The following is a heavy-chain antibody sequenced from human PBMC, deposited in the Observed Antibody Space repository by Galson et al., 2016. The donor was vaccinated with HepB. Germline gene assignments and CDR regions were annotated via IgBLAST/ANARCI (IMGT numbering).Heavy chain of an antibody. D-gene: IGHD5-18*01. CDR1: GFTVSSNY. Sequence: SLRLSCAASGFTVSSNYMSWVRQAPGKGLEWVSVIYTGGSTYYADSVKGRFTISRDNSKNTLYLQMNSLRAEDTAVYYCARAFVDTAMADDAFDIWGQGTMVTVSS. CDR3: ARAFVDTAMADDAFDI. V-gene: IGHV3-53*01. CDR2: IYTGGST. J-gene: IGHJ3*02.